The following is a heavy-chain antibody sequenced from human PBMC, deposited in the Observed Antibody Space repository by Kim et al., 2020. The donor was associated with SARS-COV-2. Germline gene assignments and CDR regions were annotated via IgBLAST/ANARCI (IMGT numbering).Heavy chain of an antibody. V-gene: IGHV3-30*04. J-gene: IGHJ4*01. CDR1: GFTFSSYA. CDR2: ISYDGSNK. Sequence: GGSLRLSCAASGFTFSSYAMHWVRQAPGKGLEWVAVISYDGSNKYYADSVKGRFTISRDNSKNTLYLQMNSLRAEDTAVYYCARDKLDYYGSGSSYYFD. CDR3: ARDKLDYYGSGSSYYFD. D-gene: IGHD3-10*01.